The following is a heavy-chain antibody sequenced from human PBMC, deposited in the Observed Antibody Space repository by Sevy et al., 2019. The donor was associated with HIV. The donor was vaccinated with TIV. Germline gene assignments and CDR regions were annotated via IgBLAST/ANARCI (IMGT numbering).Heavy chain of an antibody. CDR1: GFXFSYAW. Sequence: GGSLRLSCAASGFXFSYAWMXWVRQAPXKXLEWXXXIKARPDGGTTDYAAPVKGRFTISRDDSKNTLYLQMNSLKTEDTAVYYCSTXPIIVLLVTDGMDVWGQGTTVTVSS. J-gene: IGHJ6*02. CDR2: IKARPDGGTT. D-gene: IGHD2-8*01. V-gene: IGHV3-15*01. CDR3: STXPIIVLLVTDGMDV.